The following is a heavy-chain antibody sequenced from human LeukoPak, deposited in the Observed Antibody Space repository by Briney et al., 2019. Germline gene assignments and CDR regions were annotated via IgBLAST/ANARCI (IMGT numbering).Heavy chain of an antibody. CDR3: ARRSGIAVAGAFDY. CDR1: GFTFSNYD. Sequence: GGSLRLFCAASGFTFSNYDMRWVRQAPGKGLEWVSGISGSGDSTYYADSVKGRFTISRDNSKNTLYLQMNSLRAEDTAVYYCARRSGIAVAGAFDYWGQGTLVTVSS. D-gene: IGHD6-19*01. CDR2: ISGSGDST. V-gene: IGHV3-23*01. J-gene: IGHJ4*02.